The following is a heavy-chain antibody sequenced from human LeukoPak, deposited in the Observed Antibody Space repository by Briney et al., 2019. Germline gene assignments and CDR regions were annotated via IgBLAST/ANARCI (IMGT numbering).Heavy chain of an antibody. J-gene: IGHJ4*02. CDR3: ARDLDWILFDY. CDR1: GFTFSTYW. Sequence: GSLRLSCAASGFTFSTYWMHWGRQAPGKGLVWVSRVRPEGTTTAYADSVKGRFTISRDNAKNTLFLQMNSLSAEGTAVYYCARDLDWILFDYWGQGTLVTVSS. D-gene: IGHD3-9*01. CDR2: VRPEGTTT. V-gene: IGHV3-74*03.